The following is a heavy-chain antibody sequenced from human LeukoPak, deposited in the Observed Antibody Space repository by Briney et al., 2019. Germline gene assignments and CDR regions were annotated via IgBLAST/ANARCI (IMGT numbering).Heavy chain of an antibody. D-gene: IGHD1-26*01. CDR3: ARSSGSRYYIDY. J-gene: IGHJ4*02. CDR1: SGSISTYY. V-gene: IGHV4-59*01. Sequence: KTSETLSLTCTVSSGSISTYYWSWIRQPPGKRLEWIGFIHYTGSTNYNPSLKSRVTISVDTSKNQFSLRLTSVTAADTAVYYCARSSGSRYYIDYWGQGTLVTVSS. CDR2: IHYTGST.